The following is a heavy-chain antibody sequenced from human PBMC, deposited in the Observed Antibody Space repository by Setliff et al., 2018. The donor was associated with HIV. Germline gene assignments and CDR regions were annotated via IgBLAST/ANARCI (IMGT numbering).Heavy chain of an antibody. CDR1: GGSFINYN. J-gene: IGHJ4*02. D-gene: IGHD3-22*01. CDR3: ARGRRGYNFRLDY. V-gene: IGHV4-34*01. CDR2: VHDSGST. Sequence: SETLSLTCAVYGGSFINYNWTWIRQPPGKGLEWIGEVHDSGSTNYNPSLKSRVTISVDTSKNQFSLKLTSVTAADTAFYYCARGRRGYNFRLDYWGPGTLGTV.